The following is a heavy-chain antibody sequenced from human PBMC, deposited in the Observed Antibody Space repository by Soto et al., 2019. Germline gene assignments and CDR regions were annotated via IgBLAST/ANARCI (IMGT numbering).Heavy chain of an antibody. CDR2: ISSNGVGT. Sequence: GGSLRLSCAASGFTLSGYAKDWVRQAPGKGLEYVSGISSNGVGTYYANSVQGRFTISRDDSKNTVYLQMGSLRPEDMAVYYCARRARPDFYYMDVWGKGTTVTVSS. CDR3: ARRARPDFYYMDV. CDR1: GFTLSGYA. J-gene: IGHJ6*03. V-gene: IGHV3-64*01. D-gene: IGHD6-6*01.